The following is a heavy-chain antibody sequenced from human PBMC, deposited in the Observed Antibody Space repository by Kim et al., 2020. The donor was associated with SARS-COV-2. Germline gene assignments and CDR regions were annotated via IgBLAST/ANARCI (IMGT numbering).Heavy chain of an antibody. CDR2: IYYSGST. CDR1: GGSISSSSYY. Sequence: SETLSLTCTVSGGSISSSSYYWGWIRQPPGKGLEWIGSIYYSGSTYYNPSLKSRVTISVDTSKNQFSLKLSSVTAADTAVYYCASYSGLEWLVLLDYWGQGTLVTVSS. J-gene: IGHJ4*01. D-gene: IGHD6-19*01. V-gene: IGHV4-39*01. CDR3: ASYSGLEWLVLLDY.